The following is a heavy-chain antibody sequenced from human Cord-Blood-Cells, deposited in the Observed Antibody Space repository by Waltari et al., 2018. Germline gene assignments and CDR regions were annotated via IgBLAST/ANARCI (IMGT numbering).Heavy chain of an antibody. CDR3: ARESDYYDSSCYYYAFDI. D-gene: IGHD3-22*01. V-gene: IGHV1-69*01. Sequence: QVQLVQSGAEVKKPGSSVKVSCKASGGTFSSYAISWVRQAPGQGLEWMGGIIPIFGTANYAQKFQGRVTITADEATGTAYMELSSLRSEDTAVYYCARESDYYDSSCYYYAFDIWGQGTMVTVSS. CDR2: IIPIFGTA. CDR1: GGTFSSYA. J-gene: IGHJ3*02.